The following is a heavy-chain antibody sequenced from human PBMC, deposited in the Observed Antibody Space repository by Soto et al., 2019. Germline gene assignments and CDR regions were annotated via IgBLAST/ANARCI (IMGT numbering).Heavy chain of an antibody. J-gene: IGHJ4*02. D-gene: IGHD4-17*01. CDR2: IIPIFGTA. CDR1: GGTFSSYA. CDR3: ARENYGDYLFPGLYYFDC. V-gene: IGHV1-69*13. Sequence: SVKVSCKASGGTFSSYAISWVRQAPGQGLEWMGGIIPIFGTANYAQKFQGRVTITADESTSTAYMELSSLRSEDTAVYYCARENYGDYLFPGLYYFDCWGQGTLVTVSS.